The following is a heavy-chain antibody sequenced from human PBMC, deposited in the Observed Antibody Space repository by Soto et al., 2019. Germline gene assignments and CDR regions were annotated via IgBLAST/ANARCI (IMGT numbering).Heavy chain of an antibody. Sequence: QLQLQESGSGLVKPSQTLSLTCAVSGGSISSGGYSWSWIRQPPGKGLEWIGYIYHSGSTYYNPSLKSRVTISPERAKSQFSLTLGSVTAVDTAVYDWARGPPFSWGQGTLITVSS. CDR2: IYHSGST. CDR3: ARGPPFS. J-gene: IGHJ5*02. V-gene: IGHV4-30-2*01. CDR1: GGSISSGGYS.